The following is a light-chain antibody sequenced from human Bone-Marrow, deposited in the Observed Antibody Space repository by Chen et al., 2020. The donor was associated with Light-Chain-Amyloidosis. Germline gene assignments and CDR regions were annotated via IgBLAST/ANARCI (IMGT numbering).Light chain of an antibody. CDR1: SSNIGSNY. CDR2: RNN. Sequence: QSVLTQPPSASGTLGQRVTISCSGSSSNIGSNYVYWYQQLPGTAPKLLIYRNNQRPSGVPVRSSGSKSGTSASLAISWLRSDDEADYYCAAWDDSLGGVVFGGGTKLTVL. CDR3: AAWDDSLGGVV. J-gene: IGLJ2*01. V-gene: IGLV1-47*01.